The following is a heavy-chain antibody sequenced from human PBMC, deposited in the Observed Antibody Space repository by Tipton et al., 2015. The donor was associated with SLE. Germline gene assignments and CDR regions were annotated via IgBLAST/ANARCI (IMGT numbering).Heavy chain of an antibody. CDR1: GFTFYNYA. V-gene: IGHV3-23*03. Sequence: SLRLSCAASGFTFYNYAMTWVRQAPGRGLEWVSLMYSSGSRTYHADSVKGRFSISRDNSKNTLYLQMNSLRAEDTAIYYCARVERDFGGRSDAFDIWGQGTMVTVSS. D-gene: IGHD4-23*01. CDR3: ARVERDFGGRSDAFDI. CDR2: MYSSGSRT. J-gene: IGHJ3*02.